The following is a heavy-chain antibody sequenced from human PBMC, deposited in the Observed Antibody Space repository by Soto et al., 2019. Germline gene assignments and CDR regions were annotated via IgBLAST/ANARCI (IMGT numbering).Heavy chain of an antibody. CDR1: GYSFHTYA. CDR2: ISGYNGNT. J-gene: IGHJ6*02. CDR3: AREYGMDV. Sequence: QVQLVQSGAEVKKPGASVNVSCKASGYSFHTYAISWVRQAPGQGLEWVGWISGYNGNTHYAQKFQGRVTLTTDIPTKTAFMELRSLTSDDTAVYYCAREYGMDVWGQGTTVTVSS. V-gene: IGHV1-18*01.